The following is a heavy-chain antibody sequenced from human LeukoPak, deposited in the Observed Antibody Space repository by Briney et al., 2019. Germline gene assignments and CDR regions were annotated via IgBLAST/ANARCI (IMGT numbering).Heavy chain of an antibody. CDR1: GGSISSGDYY. J-gene: IGHJ3*02. CDR2: IYYSGST. D-gene: IGHD2-2*01. V-gene: IGHV4-30-4*01. Sequence: SETLSLTCTVSGGSISSGDYYWSWIRQPPGTGLEWIGYIYYSGSTYYNPSLKSRVTISVDTSKNQFSLKLNSVTAADTAVYYCARYCSSSCNAGDTFDIWGQGTMVTVSS. CDR3: ARYCSSSCNAGDTFDI.